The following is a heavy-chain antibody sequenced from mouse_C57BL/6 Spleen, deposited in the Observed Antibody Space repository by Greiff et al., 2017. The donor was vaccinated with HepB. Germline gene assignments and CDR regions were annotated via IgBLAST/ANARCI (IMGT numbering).Heavy chain of an antibody. CDR3: ARFPPRGYDYDGYWYFDV. Sequence: QVQLQQPGAELVKPGASVKMSCKASGYTFTSYWITWVKQRPGQGLEWIGDIYPGSGSTNYNEKFKSKATLTVDTSSSTAYMQLSSLTSEDSAVYYCARFPPRGYDYDGYWYFDVWGTGTTVTVSS. J-gene: IGHJ1*03. CDR1: GYTFTSYW. D-gene: IGHD2-4*01. V-gene: IGHV1-55*01. CDR2: IYPGSGST.